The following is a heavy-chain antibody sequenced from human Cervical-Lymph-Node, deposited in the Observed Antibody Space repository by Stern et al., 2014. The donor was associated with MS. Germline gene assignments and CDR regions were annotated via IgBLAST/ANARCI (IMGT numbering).Heavy chain of an antibody. D-gene: IGHD6-6*01. Sequence: HVQLQQWGAGLLKPSETPSLTCAVYGGSFRGYYWSWIRQPPGKGLEWIVEINHSRSTNYNPSLKSRTPISVDTAQNQVSPKLWSVSAADTAVYYCARVGVHSSLSRRLGPFDYWGQGTLVTVSS. CDR3: ARVGVHSSLSRRLGPFDY. V-gene: IGHV4-34*01. CDR1: GGSFRGYY. CDR2: INHSRST. J-gene: IGHJ4*02.